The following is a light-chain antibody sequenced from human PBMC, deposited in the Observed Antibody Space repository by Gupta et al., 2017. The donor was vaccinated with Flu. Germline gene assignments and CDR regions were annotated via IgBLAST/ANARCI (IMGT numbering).Light chain of an antibody. V-gene: IGKV3-11*01. Sequence: GERATLSCRASQSIDTQLGWYQQKPGQPPRLLIHDAASRATGIPGRFSGSGSATDFTLTISGLEPEDFAVYYCQQRHSWPITFGGGTKVEIK. J-gene: IGKJ4*01. CDR2: DAA. CDR1: QSIDTQ. CDR3: QQRHSWPIT.